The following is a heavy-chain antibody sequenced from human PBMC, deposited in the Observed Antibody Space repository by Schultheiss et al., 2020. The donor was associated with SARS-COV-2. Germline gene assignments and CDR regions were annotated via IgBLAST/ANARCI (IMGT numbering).Heavy chain of an antibody. CDR1: GGSFSGYY. CDR2: INHSGST. V-gene: IGHV4-34*01. Sequence: SETLSLTCAVYGGSFSGYYWSWIRQPPGKGLEWIGEINHSGSTNYNPSLKSRVTISVDTSKNQFSLKLSSVTAADTAVYYCARGGNNVLRLLEWRPSPSYDFDYWGQGTLVTVSS. D-gene: IGHD3-3*01. CDR3: ARGGNNVLRLLEWRPSPSYDFDY. J-gene: IGHJ4*02.